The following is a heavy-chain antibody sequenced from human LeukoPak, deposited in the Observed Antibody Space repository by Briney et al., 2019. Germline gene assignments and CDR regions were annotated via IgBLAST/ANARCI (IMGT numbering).Heavy chain of an antibody. V-gene: IGHV1-18*01. D-gene: IGHD6-19*01. Sequence: ASVRVSCKASGYTFTSYGISWVRQAPGQGLEWMGWISAYNGNTNYAQKLQGRVTMTTDTSTSTAYMELRSLRSDDTAVYYCARSQGSSGWYWFDPWGQGTLVTVSS. J-gene: IGHJ5*02. CDR3: ARSQGSSGWYWFDP. CDR2: ISAYNGNT. CDR1: GYTFTSYG.